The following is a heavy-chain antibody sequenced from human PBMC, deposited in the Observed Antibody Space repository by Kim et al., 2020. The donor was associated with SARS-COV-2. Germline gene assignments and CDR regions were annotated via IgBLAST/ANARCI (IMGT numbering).Heavy chain of an antibody. D-gene: IGHD5-18*01. CDR1: GYTFTSYY. Sequence: ASVKVSCKASGYTFTSYYIHWVRQAPGQGLEWMGIINPSGGSTSYAQKFQGRVTMTRDTSTSTVYMELSSLRSEDTAMYYCARGGYTYGFDYWGQGTLVTVSS. CDR2: INPSGGST. V-gene: IGHV1-46*01. CDR3: ARGGYTYGFDY. J-gene: IGHJ4*02.